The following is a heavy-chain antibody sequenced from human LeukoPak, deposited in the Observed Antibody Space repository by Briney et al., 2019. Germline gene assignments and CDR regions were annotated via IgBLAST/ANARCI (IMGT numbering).Heavy chain of an antibody. CDR2: ISGSGGST. CDR1: GFTFSSYA. V-gene: IGHV3-23*01. CDR3: AKTLHYGDYVGVSDY. D-gene: IGHD4-17*01. J-gene: IGHJ4*02. Sequence: GGSLRLSCAASGFTFSSYAMSWVRQAPGKGLEWVSAISGSGGSTYYADSVKGRFTISRDNSKNTLYLQMNSLRAEDTAVYYCAKTLHYGDYVGVSDYWGQGTLVTVSS.